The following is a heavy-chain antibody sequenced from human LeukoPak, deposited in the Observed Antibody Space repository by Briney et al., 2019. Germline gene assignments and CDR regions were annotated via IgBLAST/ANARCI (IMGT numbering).Heavy chain of an antibody. D-gene: IGHD1-14*01. Sequence: WASVKVSCKASGYTFTSYAISWVRQAPGQGLEWMGYIITYNGITNYAQKFQDRVTMTSDTSTSTAYMELRSLRSDDTAVYYCARKGTHYYYYMDVWGKGTTVTVSS. J-gene: IGHJ6*03. V-gene: IGHV1-18*01. CDR2: IITYNGIT. CDR1: GYTFTSYA. CDR3: ARKGTHYYYYMDV.